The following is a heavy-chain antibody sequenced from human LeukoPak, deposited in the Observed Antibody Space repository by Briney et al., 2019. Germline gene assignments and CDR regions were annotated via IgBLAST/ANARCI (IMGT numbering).Heavy chain of an antibody. CDR1: GGSFSGYY. CDR3: ARIRRGVWSGLDY. D-gene: IGHD3-3*01. CDR2: INHSGST. J-gene: IGHJ4*02. Sequence: SETLSLTCAVYGGSFSGYYWSWIRQPPGKGLEWIGEINHSGSTNYNPSLKSRVTISVDTSKNQFSLKLSSVTAADTAVYYCARIRRGVWSGLDYWGQGTLVTVSS. V-gene: IGHV4-34*01.